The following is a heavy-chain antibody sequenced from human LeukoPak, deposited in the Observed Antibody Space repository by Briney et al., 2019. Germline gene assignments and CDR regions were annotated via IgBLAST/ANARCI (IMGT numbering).Heavy chain of an antibody. D-gene: IGHD5-18*01. J-gene: IGHJ4*02. CDR3: ARRYSYGFWEAYYFDY. V-gene: IGHV1-46*01. CDR2: INPSGGST. CDR1: GYTFTSYY. Sequence: APVKVSCKASGYTFTSYYMHWVRQAPGQGLEWMGIINPSGGSTSYAQKFQGRVTMTRDTSTSTVYMELSSLRSEDTAVYYCARRYSYGFWEAYYFDYWGQGTLVTVSS.